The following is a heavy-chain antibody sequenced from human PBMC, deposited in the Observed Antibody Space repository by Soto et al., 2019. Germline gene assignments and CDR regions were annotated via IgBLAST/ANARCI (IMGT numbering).Heavy chain of an antibody. D-gene: IGHD6-13*01. J-gene: IGHJ6*02. V-gene: IGHV3-23*01. CDR2: ISNSGDTI. CDR3: ARERESGIAAAGTNYYYGMDV. CDR1: GFTFSYYT. Sequence: PGGSLRLSCVASGFTFSYYTMSRVRQAPGKGLEWVSGISNSGDTIYYADSVKGRFTISRDNFKNSLYLQMNSLRAEDTAVYYCARERESGIAAAGTNYYYGMDVWGQGTTGTVSS.